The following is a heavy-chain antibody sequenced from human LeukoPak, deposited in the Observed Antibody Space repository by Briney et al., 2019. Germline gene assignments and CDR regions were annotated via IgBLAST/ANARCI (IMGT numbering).Heavy chain of an antibody. CDR1: GYTFPSYS. D-gene: IGHD3-10*01. V-gene: IGHV3-21*05. CDR2: VGTGGDDI. CDR3: VRGGRGRDDYFDY. Sequence: PGGSLRLSCAASGYTFPSYSLHWVRQSPGKGLDWISCVGTGGDDIYYADSVTGRFTISRDNAEKSVYLQMNSLRVEDTAVYYCVRGGRGRDDYFDYWGQGTQVTVSS. J-gene: IGHJ4*02.